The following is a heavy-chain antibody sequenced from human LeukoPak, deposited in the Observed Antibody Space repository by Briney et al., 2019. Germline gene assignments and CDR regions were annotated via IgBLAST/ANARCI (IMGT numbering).Heavy chain of an antibody. V-gene: IGHV3-11*04. Sequence: GGSLRLSCAASGFTFSDYYMSWIRQAPGRGLEWVSYISSSSSTIYYADSVKVRFTISRDNAKNSLYLQMNSLRAEDTAVYYCARSPGGGRGSYYFDYWGQGTLVTVSS. D-gene: IGHD2-15*01. CDR3: ARSPGGGRGSYYFDY. J-gene: IGHJ4*02. CDR1: GFTFSDYY. CDR2: ISSSSSTI.